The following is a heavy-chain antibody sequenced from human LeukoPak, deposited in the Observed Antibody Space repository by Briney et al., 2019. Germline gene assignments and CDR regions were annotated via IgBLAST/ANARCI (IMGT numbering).Heavy chain of an antibody. CDR1: GGSISSGGYY. Sequence: PSETLSLTCTVSGGSISSGGYYWSWIRQPPGKGLEWIGYIYHSGSTYYNPSLKSRVTISVDRSKNQFSLKLSSVTAADTAVYYCASETGTTPEGAFDIWGQGTMVTVSS. D-gene: IGHD1-7*01. J-gene: IGHJ3*02. V-gene: IGHV4-30-2*01. CDR2: IYHSGST. CDR3: ASETGTTPEGAFDI.